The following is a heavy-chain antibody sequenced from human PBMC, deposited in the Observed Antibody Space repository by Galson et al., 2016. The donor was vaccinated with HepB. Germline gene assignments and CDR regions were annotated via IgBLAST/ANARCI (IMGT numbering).Heavy chain of an antibody. J-gene: IGHJ6*02. CDR1: GFTFSSYA. Sequence: SLRLSCAASGFTFSSYAMSWVRQAPGKGLEWISAINAGDTGNTFYVDSVKGRFTISRDNSKSTLYLQMNGLRPEDTAVYYCAKRTTGTIWSVDIWGQGTTVTVSS. CDR3: AKRTTGTIWSVDI. D-gene: IGHD1-1*01. CDR2: INAGDTGNT. V-gene: IGHV3-23*01.